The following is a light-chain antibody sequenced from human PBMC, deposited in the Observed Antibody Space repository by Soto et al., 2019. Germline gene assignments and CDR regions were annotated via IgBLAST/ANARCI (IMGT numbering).Light chain of an antibody. Sequence: QSALTQPASVTGSPGQTITISCTGTSSDVGGYNYVYWYQQHPGKAPKVMIYDVSNRPSGVSNRFSGSKSGNTASLTISGLQAEDEADYYCSSYTSNSTLNVVFGGGTKVTVL. V-gene: IGLV2-14*01. J-gene: IGLJ2*01. CDR2: DVS. CDR1: SSDVGGYNY. CDR3: SSYTSNSTLNVV.